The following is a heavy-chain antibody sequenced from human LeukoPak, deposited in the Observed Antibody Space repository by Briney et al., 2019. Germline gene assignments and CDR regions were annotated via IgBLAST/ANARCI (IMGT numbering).Heavy chain of an antibody. D-gene: IGHD3-22*01. CDR2: MYLSGTT. CDR3: AGLVGRYSSGLYYYYFDY. J-gene: IGHJ4*02. V-gene: IGHV4-4*02. Sequence: SGTLSLTCTVSGDSINSLDLWSWVRQPPGKGLEWIGEMYLSGTTHSNPSVKSRVTISIDKSKNQFFLNLSSVTAADTAVYYCAGLVGRYSSGLYYYYFDYWGEGTLVTVSS. CDR1: GDSINSLDL.